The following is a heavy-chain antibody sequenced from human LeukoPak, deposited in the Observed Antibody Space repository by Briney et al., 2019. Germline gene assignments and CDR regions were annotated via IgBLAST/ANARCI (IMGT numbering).Heavy chain of an antibody. CDR2: IDAGGDVT. CDR1: GFTFNTHA. CDR3: AKDPGENLYYYYYMDV. V-gene: IGHV3-23*01. D-gene: IGHD3-16*01. J-gene: IGHJ6*03. Sequence: PGGSLRLSCAASGFTFNTHAMTWVRQAPGKGLEWVSTIDAGGDVTYYTDSVKGRFTISRDNSKFTLYLQMNSLRAEDTAVYYCAKDPGENLYYYYYMDVWGKGTTVTVSS.